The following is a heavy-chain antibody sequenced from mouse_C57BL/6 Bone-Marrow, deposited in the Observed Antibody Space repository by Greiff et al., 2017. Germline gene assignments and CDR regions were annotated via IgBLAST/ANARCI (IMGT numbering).Heavy chain of an antibody. J-gene: IGHJ3*01. CDR3: APPYYYGSSSFAY. Sequence: VQLQQSGPVLVKPGASVKMSCKASGYTFTDYYMNWVKQSHGKGLEWIGVINPYNGGTSYNQTFKGKATLTVDKSSSTYYMELNSLTSEDSAVYYCAPPYYYGSSSFAYWGQGTLVTVSA. D-gene: IGHD1-1*01. CDR1: GYTFTDYY. V-gene: IGHV1-19*01. CDR2: INPYNGGT.